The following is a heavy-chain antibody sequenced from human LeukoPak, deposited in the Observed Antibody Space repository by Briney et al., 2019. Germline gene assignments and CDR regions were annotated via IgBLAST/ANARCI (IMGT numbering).Heavy chain of an antibody. CDR3: ARVSTLIAAADYFDY. V-gene: IGHV1-69*05. J-gene: IGHJ4*02. CDR1: GGTFSSYA. Sequence: SVKVSCKASGGTFSSYAISWVRQAPGQGLEWMGGIIPIFGTANYAQKFQGRVTMTRDTSTSTVYMELSSLRSEDTAVYYCARVSTLIAAADYFDYWGQGTLVTVSS. D-gene: IGHD6-13*01. CDR2: IIPIFGTA.